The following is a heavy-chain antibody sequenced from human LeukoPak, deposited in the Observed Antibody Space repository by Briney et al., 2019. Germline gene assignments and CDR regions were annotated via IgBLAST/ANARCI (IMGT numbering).Heavy chain of an antibody. CDR1: GYTFTSYA. CDR2: INAGNGNT. J-gene: IGHJ4*02. Sequence: ASVKVSCKASGYTFTSYAMHWVRQAPGQRLEWMGWINAGNGNTKYSQKFQGRVTITRDTSASTAYMELSSLRSEDTAVYYCARVGTVGATSFDYWGQGTLVTVSS. V-gene: IGHV1-3*01. D-gene: IGHD1-26*01. CDR3: ARVGTVGATSFDY.